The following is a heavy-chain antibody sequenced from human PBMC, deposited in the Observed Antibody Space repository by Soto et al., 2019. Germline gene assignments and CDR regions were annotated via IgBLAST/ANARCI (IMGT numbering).Heavy chain of an antibody. CDR2: IIPIFGTA. CDR1: GYTFTSYG. J-gene: IGHJ6*02. V-gene: IGHV1-69*13. Sequence: ASVKVSCKASGYTFTSYGISWVRQAPGQGLEWMGGIIPIFGTANYAQKFQGRVTITADESTSTAYMELSSLRSEDTAAYYCARDKRVERFGELSYYYYYGMDVWGQGTTVTVSS. D-gene: IGHD3-10*01. CDR3: ARDKRVERFGELSYYYYYGMDV.